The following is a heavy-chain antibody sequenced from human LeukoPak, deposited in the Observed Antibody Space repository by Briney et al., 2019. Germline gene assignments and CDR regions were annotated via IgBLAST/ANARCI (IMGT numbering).Heavy chain of an antibody. D-gene: IGHD7-27*01. CDR3: ARDRRGLGIVDY. Sequence: SETLSLTCTVSGGSISSYYWSWIRQPPGKGLEWIGYIYYSGSTNYNPSLKSRVTISVDTSKNQFSLKLSSVTAADTAVYYCARDRRGLGIVDYWGQGTLVTVSS. CDR2: IYYSGST. CDR1: GGSISSYY. V-gene: IGHV4-59*01. J-gene: IGHJ4*02.